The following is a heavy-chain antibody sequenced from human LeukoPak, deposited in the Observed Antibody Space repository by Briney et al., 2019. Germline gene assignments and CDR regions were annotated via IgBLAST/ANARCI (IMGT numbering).Heavy chain of an antibody. D-gene: IGHD2-2*01. CDR3: ARDLSDIVVVPASLDP. CDR1: GYTFTGYY. V-gene: IGHV1-2*02. CDR2: INPNSGGT. J-gene: IGHJ5*02. Sequence: GASVKVSCKASGYTFTGYYMHWVRQAPVQGLEWMGCINPNSGGTNYAQKFQGSVTMTRATSISTAYMELSRLRSDDTAVYYCARDLSDIVVVPASLDPWGQGTLVTVSS.